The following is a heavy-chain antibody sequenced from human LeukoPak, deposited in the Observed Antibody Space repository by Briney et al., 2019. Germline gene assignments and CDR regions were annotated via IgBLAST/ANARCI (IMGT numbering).Heavy chain of an antibody. D-gene: IGHD3-22*01. J-gene: IGHJ4*02. V-gene: IGHV4-59*01. CDR1: GGSISSYY. CDR3: ARGELGWRDSSGYYYGPPED. CDR2: IYYSGST. Sequence: KPSETLSLTCTVSGGSISSYYWSWIRQPSGKGLEWIGYIYYSGSTNYNPSLKSRVTISVDTSKNQFSLKLSSVTAADTAVYYCARGELGWRDSSGYYYGPPEDWGQGTLVTVSS.